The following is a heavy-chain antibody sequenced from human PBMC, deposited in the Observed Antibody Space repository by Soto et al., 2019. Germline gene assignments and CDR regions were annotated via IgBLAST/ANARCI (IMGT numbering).Heavy chain of an antibody. Sequence: QVQLVQSGAEVKKPGSSVKVSCKASGGTFSSYDISWVRQAPGQGLEWMGGIIPIFGTANYAQKFQGRVTITADESTSTAYMELSSLRSEDTAVYYCARRGDCSSTSCYTDYYYYGMDVWGQGTTVTVSS. CDR2: IIPIFGTA. J-gene: IGHJ6*02. CDR1: GGTFSSYD. CDR3: ARRGDCSSTSCYTDYYYYGMDV. V-gene: IGHV1-69*01. D-gene: IGHD2-2*02.